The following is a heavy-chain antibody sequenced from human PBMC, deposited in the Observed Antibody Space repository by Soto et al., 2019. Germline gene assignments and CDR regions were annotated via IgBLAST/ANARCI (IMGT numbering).Heavy chain of an antibody. V-gene: IGHV4-30-4*01. CDR3: ARRGYCTNGVCYYGMDV. J-gene: IGHJ6*02. D-gene: IGHD2-8*01. CDR2: IYYSGST. Sequence: PSETLSLTCTVSGGSISSGDYYWSWIRQPPGKGLEWIGYIYYSGSTYYNPSLKSRVTISVDKSKNQFSLKLSSVTAADTAVYYCARRGYCTNGVCYYGMDVWGQGTTVTVSS. CDR1: GGSISSGDYY.